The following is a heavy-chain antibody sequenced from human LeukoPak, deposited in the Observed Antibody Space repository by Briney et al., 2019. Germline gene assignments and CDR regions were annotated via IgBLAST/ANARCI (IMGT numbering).Heavy chain of an antibody. CDR1: GYTFTSYY. CDR2: INPSGGST. D-gene: IGHD6-13*01. J-gene: IGHJ6*03. Sequence: GASVKVSCKASGYTFTSYYMHWVRQAPGQGLEWMGIINPSGGSTSYAQKSQGRVTMTRDMSTSTVYMELSRLRSDDTAVYYCAREYSSSWYNYYYYMDVWGKGTTVTVSS. V-gene: IGHV1-46*01. CDR3: AREYSSSWYNYYYYMDV.